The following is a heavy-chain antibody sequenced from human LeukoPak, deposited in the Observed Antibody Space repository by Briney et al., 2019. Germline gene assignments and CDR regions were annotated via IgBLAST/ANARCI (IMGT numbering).Heavy chain of an antibody. V-gene: IGHV4-34*01. D-gene: IGHD5-12*01. CDR3: ARGARTPSGYGSRTAGRANWFDP. CDR2: INHSGST. CDR1: GGSFSGYY. Sequence: SETLSLTCAVYGGSFSGYYWSWIRQPPGKGLEWIGEINHSGSTNYNPSLKSRVTISVDTSKNQFSLKLSSVTAADTAVYYCARGARTPSGYGSRTAGRANWFDPWGQGTLVTVSS. J-gene: IGHJ5*02.